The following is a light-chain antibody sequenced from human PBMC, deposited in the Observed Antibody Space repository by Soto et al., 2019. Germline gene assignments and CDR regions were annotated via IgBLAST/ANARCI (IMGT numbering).Light chain of an antibody. CDR1: QSVIYSANNKNC. V-gene: IGKV4-1*01. CDR3: QQYGSSHT. CDR2: DAS. Sequence: DLLMTQSPARLAVSLGERATINCKSSQSVIYSANNKNCLAWYQQKPGQAPRLLIYDASTRATGIPDRFSGSGAGAYFKLTISRRVPAEFGGYYCQQYGSSHTFGQGTRLEIK. J-gene: IGKJ5*01.